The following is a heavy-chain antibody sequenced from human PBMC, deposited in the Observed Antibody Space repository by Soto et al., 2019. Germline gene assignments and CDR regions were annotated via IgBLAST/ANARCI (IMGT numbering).Heavy chain of an antibody. Sequence: PSETLCLTCTVSGGSISSSSYYWGWIRQPPGKGLEWIGSIYYSGSTYYNPSLKSRVTISVDTSKNQFSLKLSSVTAADTAVYYCARLVVGTGTTSYFDYWGQGTLVTVSS. CDR1: GGSISSSSYY. V-gene: IGHV4-39*01. J-gene: IGHJ4*02. D-gene: IGHD1-7*01. CDR2: IYYSGST. CDR3: ARLVVGTGTTSYFDY.